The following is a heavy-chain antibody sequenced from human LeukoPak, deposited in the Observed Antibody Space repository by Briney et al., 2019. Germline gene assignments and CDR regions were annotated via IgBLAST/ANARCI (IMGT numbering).Heavy chain of an antibody. CDR1: GFTFSSYS. D-gene: IGHD6-19*01. Sequence: GGSLRLSCAASGFTFSSYSMNWVRQAPGKGLEWVSPISSSSSYIYYADSVKGRFTISRDNAKNSLYLQMNSLRAEDTAVYYCAREARAVAGGAFDIWGQGTMVTVSS. J-gene: IGHJ3*02. CDR3: AREARAVAGGAFDI. V-gene: IGHV3-21*01. CDR2: ISSSSSYI.